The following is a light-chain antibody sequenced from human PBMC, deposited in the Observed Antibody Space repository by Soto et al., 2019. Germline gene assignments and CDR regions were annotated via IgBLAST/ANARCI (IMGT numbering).Light chain of an antibody. Sequence: QSVLTQPPSASGSPGQSVSISCSGGSSDVGGSKYVSWYQVKPGKAPKLIIYGNDERPSGVPDRFSGSKSGTSASLAISGLQSEDEADYYCAAWDDSLNGVLFGGGTKLTVL. J-gene: IGLJ2*01. CDR1: SSDVGGSKY. CDR2: GND. CDR3: AAWDDSLNGVL. V-gene: IGLV2-8*01.